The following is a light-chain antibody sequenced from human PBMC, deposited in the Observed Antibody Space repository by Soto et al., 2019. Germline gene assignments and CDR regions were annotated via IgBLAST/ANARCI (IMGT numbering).Light chain of an antibody. J-gene: IGLJ1*01. CDR2: VGLGGIVG. CDR3: GADHDSGSSFVYV. V-gene: IGLV9-49*03. Sequence: QAVLTQPPSASASLGASVTLTCTLSSGYGNSKVDWYHQRPGEGPRFVMRVGLGGIVGSKGDGIPDRFSVLGSGLNRYLTIKNIQDEDESDYHCGADHDSGSSFVYVFGSGTKLTVL. CDR1: SGYGNSK.